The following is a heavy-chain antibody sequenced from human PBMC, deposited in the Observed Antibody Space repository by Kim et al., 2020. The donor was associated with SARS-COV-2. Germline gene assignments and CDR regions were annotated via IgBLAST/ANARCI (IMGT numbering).Heavy chain of an antibody. CDR3: ARFGRVGATLES. V-gene: IGHV4-59*08. CDR1: GGSISSYY. J-gene: IGHJ5*02. CDR2: IYYSGST. D-gene: IGHD1-26*01. Sequence: SETLSLTCTVSGGSISSYYWSWIRQPPGKGLEWIGYIYYSGSTNYNPSLKSRVTISVDTSKNQFSLKLSSVTAADTAVYYCARFGRVGATLESWGQGTLVTVSS.